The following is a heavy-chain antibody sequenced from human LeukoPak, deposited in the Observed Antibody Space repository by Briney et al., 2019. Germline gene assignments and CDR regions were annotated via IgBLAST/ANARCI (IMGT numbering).Heavy chain of an antibody. CDR3: ASFYSSGWEPLFDY. V-gene: IGHV3-7*01. Sequence: GGSLRLSCAASGFTFSSYWMSWVRQAPGKGLEWVANIKKDGSEKYYVDSVKGRFTISRDNAKTSLYLQMNSLRAEDTAVYYCASFYSSGWEPLFDYWGQGTLVTVSS. J-gene: IGHJ4*02. CDR1: GFTFSSYW. D-gene: IGHD6-19*01. CDR2: IKKDGSEK.